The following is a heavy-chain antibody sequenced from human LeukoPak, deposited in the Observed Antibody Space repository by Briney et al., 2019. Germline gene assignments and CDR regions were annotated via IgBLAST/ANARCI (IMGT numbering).Heavy chain of an antibody. D-gene: IGHD1-26*01. CDR2: IYPGDSDT. Sequence: GALLKFSSKASGYSFTTCWIGWGRQMAGKGLEWMVIIYPGDSDTRYSPSFQGQVTTSADKSISTAYLQWSSLKASDTTMYYCARQVAATNYFDYWGQGTPVTVSS. CDR3: ARQVAATNYFDY. V-gene: IGHV5-51*01. J-gene: IGHJ4*02. CDR1: GYSFTTCW.